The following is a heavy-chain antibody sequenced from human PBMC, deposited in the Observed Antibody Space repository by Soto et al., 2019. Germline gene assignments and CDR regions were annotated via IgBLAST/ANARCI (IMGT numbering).Heavy chain of an antibody. CDR3: AKRSSSSTFDY. D-gene: IGHD6-6*01. Sequence: EVQLLESGGGLVQPGESLRLSCAASGFTFSSYAMSWVRQAPGKGLEWVSVISGSDDSTYYADSVKGRFTTSSNNSKNTLYLQMNSLRAEDTAVYYCAKRSSSSTFDYWGQGTLVTVSS. CDR1: GFTFSSYA. J-gene: IGHJ4*02. CDR2: ISGSDDST. V-gene: IGHV3-23*01.